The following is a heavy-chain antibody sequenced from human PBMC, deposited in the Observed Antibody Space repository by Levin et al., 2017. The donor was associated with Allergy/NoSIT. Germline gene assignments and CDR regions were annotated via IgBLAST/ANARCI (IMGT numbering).Heavy chain of an antibody. Sequence: RGESLKISCAASGFTFSTYAMSWVRQAPGQGLEWVSAVSAGGGTYYADSVRGRFTISRDDSKNTLYLQVNSLRAEDTAVYYCAKDHCSSTTCYFDYWGQGTLVTVSS. V-gene: IGHV3-23*01. D-gene: IGHD2-2*01. J-gene: IGHJ4*02. CDR3: AKDHCSSTTCYFDY. CDR1: GFTFSTYA. CDR2: VSAGGGT.